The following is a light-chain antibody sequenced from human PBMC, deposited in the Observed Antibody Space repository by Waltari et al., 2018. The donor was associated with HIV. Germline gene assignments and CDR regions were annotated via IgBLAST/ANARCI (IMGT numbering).Light chain of an antibody. J-gene: IGLJ2*01. Sequence: QSVLTQPPSASGTPGQRVTISCSGSSSNIGSNYVYWYQQLPGPAPKPLIYTNNRGPSGVPGRFSGSKSGTSASLSISGLRSEDEADYYCAVWDDRLIGPEVFGGGTKLTVL. CDR2: TNN. CDR3: AVWDDRLIGPEV. CDR1: SSNIGSNY. V-gene: IGLV1-47*02.